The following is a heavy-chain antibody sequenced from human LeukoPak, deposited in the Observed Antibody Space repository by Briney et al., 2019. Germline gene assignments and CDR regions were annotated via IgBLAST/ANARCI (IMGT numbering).Heavy chain of an antibody. Sequence: PGKSLRLSCAASGFTFSNYGMHWVRQAPGKGLEWVAVISYDGSNIYYVDSVKGRFTISRDNSKNTLYLQMNSLRAEDTAVYYCAKQIEDPDAYWGQGTLVTVSS. CDR3: AKQIEDPDAY. V-gene: IGHV3-30*18. CDR1: GFTFSNYG. CDR2: ISYDGSNI. J-gene: IGHJ4*02.